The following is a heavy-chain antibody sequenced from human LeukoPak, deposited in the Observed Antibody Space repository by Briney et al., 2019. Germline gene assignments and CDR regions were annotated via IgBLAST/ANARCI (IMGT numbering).Heavy chain of an antibody. CDR2: IWYDGSNK. D-gene: IGHD4/OR15-4a*01. CDR3: ARLTSGANSDY. Sequence: PGGSLRLSCAASGFTFSSYDMHWVRQAPGKGLEWVAVIWYDGSNKYYADSVKGRFTISRDNSKNTVFLQMNSLRAEDTAVYYCARLTSGANSDYWGQGTLVTVSS. V-gene: IGHV3-33*01. CDR1: GFTFSSYD. J-gene: IGHJ4*02.